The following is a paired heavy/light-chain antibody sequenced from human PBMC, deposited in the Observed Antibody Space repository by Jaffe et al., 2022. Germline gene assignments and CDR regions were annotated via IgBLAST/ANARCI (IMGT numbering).Light chain of an antibody. V-gene: IGLV7-43*01. Sequence: QTVVTQEPSLTVSPGGTVTLTCASSTGAVTSGYYPNWFQQKPGQAPRTLIYSTSNKHSWTPARFSGSLLGGKAALTLSGAQPEDEAEYYCLLYYGGPQVFGGGTKLTVL. CDR3: LLYYGGPQV. CDR2: STS. CDR1: TGAVTSGYY. J-gene: IGLJ2*01.
Heavy chain of an antibody. J-gene: IGHJ4*02. CDR3: TGRQNFNIHY. V-gene: IGHV3-49*04. Sequence: EVQLVESGGGVVQPGRSLRLSCTASGFTLGDYAVAWVRQAPGKGLEWVGFIRNKPYGETTEYAASVKGRFTISRDDSKNIAYLQMDSLETEDTAVYYCTGRQNFNIHYWGQGTLVTVSS. CDR1: GFTLGDYA. CDR2: IRNKPYGETT. D-gene: IGHD2-15*01.